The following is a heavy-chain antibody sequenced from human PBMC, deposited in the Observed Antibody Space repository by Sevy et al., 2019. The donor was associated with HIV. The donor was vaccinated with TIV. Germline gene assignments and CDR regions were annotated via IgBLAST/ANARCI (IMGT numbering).Heavy chain of an antibody. CDR3: ARDRRGRGSGYDVDWFDP. V-gene: IGHV3-30-3*01. Sequence: GGSRRLSCAASGFTFSSYAMHWVRQAPGKGLEWVAVISYDGSNKYYADSVKGRFTISRDNSKNTLYLQMNSLRAEDTAVYYCARDRRGRGSGYDVDWFDPWGQGTLVTVSS. D-gene: IGHD3-3*01. CDR2: ISYDGSNK. J-gene: IGHJ5*02. CDR1: GFTFSSYA.